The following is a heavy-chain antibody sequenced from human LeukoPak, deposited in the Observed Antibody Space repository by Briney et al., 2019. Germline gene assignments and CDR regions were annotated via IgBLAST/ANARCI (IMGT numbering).Heavy chain of an antibody. D-gene: IGHD4-17*01. CDR1: GYTLTELS. J-gene: IGHJ4*02. CDR3: ARDIYGDYSFDY. V-gene: IGHV1-24*01. CDR2: FDPEDGET. Sequence: ASVKVSCKVSGYTLTELSMHWVRQAPGKGLEWMGGFDPEDGETIYAQKFQGRVTMTEDTSTDTAYMELSSLRSDDTAVYYCARDIYGDYSFDYWGQGTLVTVSS.